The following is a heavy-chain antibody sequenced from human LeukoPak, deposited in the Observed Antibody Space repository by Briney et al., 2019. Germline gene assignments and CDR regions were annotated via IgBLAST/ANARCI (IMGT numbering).Heavy chain of an antibody. CDR3: ARTPYCGGDCYVDY. Sequence: SGPALVKPTQTLTLTCTFSGFSPSTSGMRVSWIRQPPGKALEWLARIDWDDDKFYSTSLMTRLTISKDTSKNQVVLTMTNMDPVDTATYYCARTPYCGGDCYVDYWGQGTLVTVSS. V-gene: IGHV2-70*04. J-gene: IGHJ4*02. CDR1: GFSPSTSGMR. D-gene: IGHD2-21*02. CDR2: IDWDDDK.